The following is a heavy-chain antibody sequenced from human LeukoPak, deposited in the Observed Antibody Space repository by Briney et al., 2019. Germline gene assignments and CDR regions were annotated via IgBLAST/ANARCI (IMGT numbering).Heavy chain of an antibody. CDR3: ARDCSNTSCYRGAFDI. Sequence: SETLSLTCTVSGGSISSYYWSWIRQPAGKGLEWIGRIYSSGSTNYNPSLKSRVTMSLDTSKNQFSLKLSSVTAADTAVYFCARDCSNTSCYRGAFDIWGQGPMVTVSS. CDR1: GGSISSYY. V-gene: IGHV4-4*07. CDR2: IYSSGST. D-gene: IGHD2-2*02. J-gene: IGHJ3*02.